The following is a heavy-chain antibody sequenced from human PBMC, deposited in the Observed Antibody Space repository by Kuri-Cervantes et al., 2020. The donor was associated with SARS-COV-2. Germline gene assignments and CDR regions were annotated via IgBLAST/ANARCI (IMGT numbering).Heavy chain of an antibody. CDR1: GGTFSSYA. D-gene: IGHD6-6*01. CDR2: IIPIFGTA. V-gene: IGHV1-69*13. CDR3: ARSIAAPYGDYYYYYGMDV. J-gene: IGHJ6*02. Sequence: SVKVSCKASGGTFSSYAISWVRRAPGQGLEWMGGIIPIFGTANYAQKFQGRVTITADESTSTAYVELSSLRSEDTAVYYCARSIAAPYGDYYYYYGMDVWGQGTTVTVSS.